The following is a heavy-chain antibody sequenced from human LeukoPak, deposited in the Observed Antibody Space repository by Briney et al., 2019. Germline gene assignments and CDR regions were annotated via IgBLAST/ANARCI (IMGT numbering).Heavy chain of an antibody. D-gene: IGHD6-19*01. Sequence: GGSLRLSCAASGFTFSSYAMSWVRQAPGKGLEWVSAISGSGGSTYYADSVKGRFTISRDNSKNTLYLQMNSLRAEDTAVYYCAKDFTSGWYAQRIDYWSQGTLVTVSS. CDR1: GFTFSSYA. CDR3: AKDFTSGWYAQRIDY. CDR2: ISGSGGST. J-gene: IGHJ4*02. V-gene: IGHV3-23*01.